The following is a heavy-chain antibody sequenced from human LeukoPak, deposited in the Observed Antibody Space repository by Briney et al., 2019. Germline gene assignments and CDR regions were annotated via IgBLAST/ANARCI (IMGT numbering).Heavy chain of an antibody. D-gene: IGHD3-10*01. CDR1: GGSISSSNW. Sequence: SETLSLTCAVPGGSISSSNWWSWVRQPPGKGLEWIGEVHHSGGTNYNPSLKSRVTISADRSNNRFSLSLNSVTAADTPVFYCARGEEYGSGTVHFDYWGQGILVTVSS. J-gene: IGHJ4*02. CDR3: ARGEEYGSGTVHFDY. CDR2: VHHSGGT. V-gene: IGHV4-4*02.